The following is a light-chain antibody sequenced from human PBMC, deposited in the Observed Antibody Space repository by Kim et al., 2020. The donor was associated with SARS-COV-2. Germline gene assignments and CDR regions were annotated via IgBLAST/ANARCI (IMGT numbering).Light chain of an antibody. J-gene: IGLJ2*01. CDR2: KNN. V-gene: IGLV1-44*01. Sequence: QSVLTQPPSASGTPGQRVTISCSGSSSNIGSNTVNWYQQLPGMAPKLLIYKNNQRPSGVPDRFSGSKSGTSAPLAISGLQSEDEADYYCAAWDDSLNGLFGGGTQLTVL. CDR1: SSNIGSNT. CDR3: AAWDDSLNGL.